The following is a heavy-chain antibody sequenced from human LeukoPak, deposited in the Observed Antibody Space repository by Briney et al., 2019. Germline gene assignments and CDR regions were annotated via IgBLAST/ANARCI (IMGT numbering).Heavy chain of an antibody. D-gene: IGHD3-22*01. CDR3: AKGFYDSSGYLHMTGFEYAFDI. CDR2: IRYDGSNK. J-gene: IGHJ3*02. CDR1: GFTFSSYG. Sequence: SGGSLRLSCAASGFTFSSYGMHWVRQAPGKGLEWVAFIRYDGSNKYYADSVKGRFTISRDNSKNTLYLQMNSLRAEDTAVYYCAKGFYDSSGYLHMTGFEYAFDIWGQGTMVTVSS. V-gene: IGHV3-30*02.